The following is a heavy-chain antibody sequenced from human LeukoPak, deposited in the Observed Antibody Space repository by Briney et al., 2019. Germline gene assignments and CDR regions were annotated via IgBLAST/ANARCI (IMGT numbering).Heavy chain of an antibody. Sequence: SETLSLTCTVSGGSISSSSYYWGWIRQPPGKGLEWIGSIYYSGSTYYNPSLKSRVTISVDTSKNQFSLKLSSVTAADTAVYYCAGTGEYYFDYWGQGTLVTVSS. CDR3: AGTGEYYFDY. CDR2: IYYSGST. D-gene: IGHD2-8*02. J-gene: IGHJ4*02. CDR1: GGSISSSSYY. V-gene: IGHV4-39*07.